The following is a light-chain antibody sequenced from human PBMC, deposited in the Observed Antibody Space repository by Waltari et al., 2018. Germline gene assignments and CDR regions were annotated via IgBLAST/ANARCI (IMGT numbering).Light chain of an antibody. V-gene: IGKV3-20*01. J-gene: IGKJ1*01. CDR1: QTINSNH. CDR2: GAS. Sequence: EIVLTKSPGTMSLSPGARAILSCRASQTINSNHLAWYQQKPGQAPRLLIHGASSRAIGIPDRFFGSGSGTDFTLTISRLEPEDSGVYYCQQYSASTGTFGQGTKVEIK. CDR3: QQYSASTGT.